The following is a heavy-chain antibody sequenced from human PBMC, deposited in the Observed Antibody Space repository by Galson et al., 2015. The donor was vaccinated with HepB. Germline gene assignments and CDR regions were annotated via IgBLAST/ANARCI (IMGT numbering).Heavy chain of an antibody. CDR3: ARDVGIEAFDI. CDR2: IKEDGSEK. D-gene: IGHD2-15*01. Sequence: SLRLSCAASGFTFHNYWMSWVRQAPGKGLEWVAKIKEDGSEKHYVDSVKGRFTISRDNAKNSLYLQMNSLRAEDTAVYYCARDVGIEAFDIWGQGTMVTVSS. J-gene: IGHJ3*02. CDR1: GFTFHNYW. V-gene: IGHV3-7*03.